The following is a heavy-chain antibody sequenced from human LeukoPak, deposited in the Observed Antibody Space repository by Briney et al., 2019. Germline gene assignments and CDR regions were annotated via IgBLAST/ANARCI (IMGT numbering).Heavy chain of an antibody. J-gene: IGHJ4*02. V-gene: IGHV3-23*01. D-gene: IGHD3-22*01. CDR1: GFTFRRFA. CDR2: ISGNGHQT. Sequence: GGSRRLSCSASGFTFRRFAMTWVRQLPGRGLAWVSSISGNGHQTYYADSVKGRFSVSRDNSKNILYLQMDSLRADDSALYYCAKDANYYDSSGYLIPFDYWGQGTLVTVSS. CDR3: AKDANYYDSSGYLIPFDY.